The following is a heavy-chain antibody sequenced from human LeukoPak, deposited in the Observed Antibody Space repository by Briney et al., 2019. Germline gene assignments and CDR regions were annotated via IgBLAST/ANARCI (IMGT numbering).Heavy chain of an antibody. CDR3: ARGSQPYYDFWSGYFRKGSNWFDP. Sequence: PSETLSLTCAVYGGSFSGYCWSWIRQPPGKGLEWIGEINHSGSTNYNPSLKSRVTISVDTSKNQFSLKLSSVTAADTAVYYCARGSQPYYDFWSGYFRKGSNWFDPWGQGTLVTVSS. V-gene: IGHV4-34*01. CDR2: INHSGST. D-gene: IGHD3-3*01. J-gene: IGHJ5*02. CDR1: GGSFSGYC.